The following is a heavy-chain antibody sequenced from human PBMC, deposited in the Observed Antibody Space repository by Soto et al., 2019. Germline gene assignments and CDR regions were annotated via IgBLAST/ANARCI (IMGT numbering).Heavy chain of an antibody. CDR1: GFTFSSYA. V-gene: IGHV3-23*01. J-gene: IGHJ5*02. Sequence: EVQLLEAGGGLVQPGESLRLSCAASGFTFSSYAMTWVRQAPGKGLEWVSSISGSGDYTYFADSVKGRFTISRDNSKDTLYLQLSTLTVEATAIYYCAKDSPSHPQGWFDPCGQGTLVTVSS. CDR3: AKDSPSHPQGWFDP. CDR2: ISGSGDYT.